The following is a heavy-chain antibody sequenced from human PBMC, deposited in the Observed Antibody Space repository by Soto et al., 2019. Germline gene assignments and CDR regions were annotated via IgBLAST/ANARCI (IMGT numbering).Heavy chain of an antibody. CDR1: AYTFTSFG. V-gene: IGHV1-18*01. CDR2: ISAHNGNT. CDR3: ARSEWGGGPHLRYYFDY. Sequence: GASVKVSCKASAYTFTSFGISWVRQAPGQGLEWMGWISAHNGNTKYAQKLQGRVTMTTDTSTSTAYMELRSLRSDDTAVYYCARSEWGGGPHLRYYFDYWGQGTLVTVSS. D-gene: IGHD2-15*01. J-gene: IGHJ4*02.